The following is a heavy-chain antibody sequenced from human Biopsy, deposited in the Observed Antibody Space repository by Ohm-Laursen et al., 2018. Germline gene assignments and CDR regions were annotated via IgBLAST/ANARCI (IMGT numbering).Heavy chain of an antibody. J-gene: IGHJ2*01. D-gene: IGHD3-22*01. CDR3: ARGVPHYDGSGFPLAGYWYFDL. CDR2: ISYSGTT. V-gene: IGHV4-31*01. CDR1: GGSFGGGEYY. Sequence: PSDTLSLTCAVYGGSFGGGEYYWNWIRQHPGKGLEWIGLISYSGTTFYNPSLESLLTISIDTSKNHFSLNLRSVTAADTAVYYCARGVPHYDGSGFPLAGYWYFDLWGRGTLVTVSS.